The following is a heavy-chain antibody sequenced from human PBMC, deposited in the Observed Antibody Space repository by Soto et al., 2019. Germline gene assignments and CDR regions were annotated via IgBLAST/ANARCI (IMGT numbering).Heavy chain of an antibody. CDR2: IYYSGST. D-gene: IGHD6-19*01. Sequence: SETLSLTCTVSGCSICSGGYYWRWIRQHPGKGLEWIGYIYYSGSTYYNPSLKSRVTISVDTSKNQFSLKLSSVTAADTAVYYCASYGIAVAGPYFDYWGQGTLVTVS. V-gene: IGHV4-31*03. J-gene: IGHJ4*02. CDR1: GCSICSGGYY. CDR3: ASYGIAVAGPYFDY.